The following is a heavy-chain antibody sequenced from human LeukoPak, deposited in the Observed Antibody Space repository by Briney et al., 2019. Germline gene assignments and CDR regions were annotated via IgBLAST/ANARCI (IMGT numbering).Heavy chain of an antibody. J-gene: IGHJ4*02. CDR3: TTIRPGY. CDR1: GFTFSTYW. CDR2: IKDGGTTT. D-gene: IGHD5-12*01. V-gene: IGHV3-74*01. Sequence: GGSLRLSCAASGFTFSTYWIHCVGQVPGKGLVWVSRIKDGGTTTDYADSVKGRFIISRDDAKNTLYLQMNSLRAEDTAVYYCTTIRPGYWGQGTLVTVSP.